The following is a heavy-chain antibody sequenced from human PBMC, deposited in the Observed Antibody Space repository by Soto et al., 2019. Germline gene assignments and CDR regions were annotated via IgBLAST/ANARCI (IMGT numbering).Heavy chain of an antibody. V-gene: IGHV3-23*01. CDR1: GFTFSIYA. D-gene: IGHD3-22*01. Sequence: PGGSLRLPCAASGFTFSIYAMSWVRQAPGKGLEWVSTIGGSGGDTTYADFVRGRFTVSRDNSRNTLYLQSNSLRAEDTAIYYCAKDAPGSGWLSDYWGRGTLVTVSS. CDR2: IGGSGGDT. J-gene: IGHJ4*02. CDR3: AKDAPGSGWLSDY.